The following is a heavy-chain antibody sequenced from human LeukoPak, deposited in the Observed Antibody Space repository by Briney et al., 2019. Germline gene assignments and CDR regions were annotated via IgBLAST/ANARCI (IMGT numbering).Heavy chain of an antibody. J-gene: IGHJ3*02. V-gene: IGHV3-30*03. CDR2: MSVNGVNK. CDR1: GFTFSSYT. D-gene: IGHD2-15*01. CDR3: VRESCSGGSCTYDPFDI. Sequence: PGGSLRLSCTASGFTFSSYTMNWVRQAPGKGLEWVAVMSVNGVNKYYADSVRGRFTVSRDISKNTQFLQMNSLRFEDTAVYFCVRESCSGGSCTYDPFDIWGHGTMVTVST.